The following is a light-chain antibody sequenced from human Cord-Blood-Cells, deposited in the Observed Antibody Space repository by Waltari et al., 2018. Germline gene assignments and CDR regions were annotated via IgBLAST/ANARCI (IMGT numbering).Light chain of an antibody. V-gene: IGKV3-20*01. J-gene: IGKJ1*01. CDR2: GAS. CDR3: QQYGSSPPWT. CDR1: QSVSSSY. Sequence: EIVLTQSPGTLSLSPGERATPSCRARQSVSSSYLAWYQQKPGQAPRLLIYGASSRATGIPDRFSGSGSGTDFTLTISRLEPEDFAVYYCQQYGSSPPWTFGQGTKVEIK.